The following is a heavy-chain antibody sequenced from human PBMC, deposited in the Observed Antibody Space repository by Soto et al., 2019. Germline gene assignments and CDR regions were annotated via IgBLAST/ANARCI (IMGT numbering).Heavy chain of an antibody. V-gene: IGHV4-59*01. CDR2: IYYSGST. D-gene: IGHD4-17*01. CDR3: ARGRDYGDYYGLNY. J-gene: IGHJ4*02. CDR1: GGSISSYY. Sequence: SETLSLTCTVSGGSISSYYWSWIRQPPGKGLEWIGYIYYSGSTNYNPSLKSRVTISVDTSKNQFSLKLSSVTAADTAVYHCARGRDYGDYYGLNYWGQGTLVTVSS.